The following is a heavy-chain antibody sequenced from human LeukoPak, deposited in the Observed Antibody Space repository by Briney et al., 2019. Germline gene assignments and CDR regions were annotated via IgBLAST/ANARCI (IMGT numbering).Heavy chain of an antibody. Sequence: GGSLRLSCAASGFTFTTYWMSWVRQAPGKGLEWVANIKQDGSEKNYVDSVKGRFTISRDNAKNSLFLQMNSLRAEDTAVYYCAREDYCSGGSCQLDYWGQGTLVTVSS. CDR1: GFTFTTYW. CDR3: AREDYCSGGSCQLDY. J-gene: IGHJ4*02. D-gene: IGHD2-15*01. V-gene: IGHV3-7*01. CDR2: IKQDGSEK.